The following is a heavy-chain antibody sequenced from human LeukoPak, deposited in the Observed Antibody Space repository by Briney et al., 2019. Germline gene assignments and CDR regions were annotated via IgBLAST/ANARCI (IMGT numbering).Heavy chain of an antibody. V-gene: IGHV4-59*01. J-gene: IGHJ3*02. Sequence: SETLSLTCSVSGGSISSYYWSWIRQPPGKGLEWIGYIYYSGSTNYNPSLKSRVTISVDTSKNQFSLKLSSVTAADTAVYYCARGLGYGEYLVPFDIWGQGTLVTVSS. D-gene: IGHD4-17*01. CDR2: IYYSGST. CDR1: GGSISSYY. CDR3: ARGLGYGEYLVPFDI.